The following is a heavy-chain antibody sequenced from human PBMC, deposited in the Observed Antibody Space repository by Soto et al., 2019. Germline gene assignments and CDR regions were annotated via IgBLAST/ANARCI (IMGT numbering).Heavy chain of an antibody. Sequence: ASVKVSCKASGYTFTSYGINWVRQTAGQGLEWMGWMSPKTANTGYAQKFQDRVTMTRSTSISTAYMELSSLTSEDTAVYYCTGGPPNWGFDSWGQGTPVTVSS. D-gene: IGHD7-27*01. J-gene: IGHJ5*01. V-gene: IGHV1-8*02. CDR2: MSPKTANT. CDR3: TGGPPNWGFDS. CDR1: GYTFTSYG.